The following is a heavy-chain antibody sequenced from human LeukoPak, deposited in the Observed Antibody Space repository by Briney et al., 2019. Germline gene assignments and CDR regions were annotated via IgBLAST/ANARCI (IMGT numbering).Heavy chain of an antibody. CDR1: GYTFTSYA. D-gene: IGHD3-9*01. V-gene: IGHV1-3*01. J-gene: IGHJ3*02. Sequence: ASVKVSCMASGYTFTSYAMHWVRQAPGQRLEWMGWINAGNGNTKYSQKFQGRVTITRDTSASTAYMELSSLRSEDTAVYYCARMYYDILTGYYSGAFDIWGQGTMVTVSS. CDR2: INAGNGNT. CDR3: ARMYYDILTGYYSGAFDI.